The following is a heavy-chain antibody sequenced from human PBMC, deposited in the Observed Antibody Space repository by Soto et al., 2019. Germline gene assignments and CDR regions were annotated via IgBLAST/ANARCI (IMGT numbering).Heavy chain of an antibody. CDR3: ARGRDYYDSSGYYGY. V-gene: IGHV4-34*01. Sequence: PSETLSLTCAVYGGSVSGYCWSWIRQPPGKGLEWIGEINHGGSTNYNPSLKSRVTISVDTSKNQFSLKLSSVTAADTAVYYCARGRDYYDSSGYYGYWGQGTPVTSPQ. D-gene: IGHD3-22*01. J-gene: IGHJ4*02. CDR2: INHGGST. CDR1: GGSVSGYC.